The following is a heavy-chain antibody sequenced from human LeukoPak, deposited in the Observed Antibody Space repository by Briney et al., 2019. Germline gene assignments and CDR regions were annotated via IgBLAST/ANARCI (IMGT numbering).Heavy chain of an antibody. CDR3: ARDVPDDGWLRPPQPPYYYYGMDV. D-gene: IGHD5-12*01. CDR1: GASINGHY. CDR2: IYYSGST. Sequence: SETLSLTCSVSGASINGHYWNWIRQPPGKGLQWIGHIYYSGSTSYNLSLKSRVTISVDTSKNQFSLKLTSVTDVDTAVYYCARDVPDDGWLRPPQPPYYYYGMDVWGKGTTVTVSS. V-gene: IGHV4-59*11. J-gene: IGHJ6*04.